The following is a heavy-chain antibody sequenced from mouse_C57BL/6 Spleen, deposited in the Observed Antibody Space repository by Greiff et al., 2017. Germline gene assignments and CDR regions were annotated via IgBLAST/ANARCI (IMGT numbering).Heavy chain of an antibody. CDR2: IRSKSSNYAT. J-gene: IGHJ4*01. Sequence: DVKLVESGGGLVQPKGSLKLSCAASGFTFNTYAMHWVRQAPGKGLEWVARIRSKSSNYATYYADSVKDRFTISRDDSQSMLYLQMNNLRTEDSDMYYCVRGPRYYGSRDYAMDYWGQGTSVTVSS. CDR3: VRGPRYYGSRDYAMDY. D-gene: IGHD1-1*01. CDR1: GFTFNTYA. V-gene: IGHV10-3*01.